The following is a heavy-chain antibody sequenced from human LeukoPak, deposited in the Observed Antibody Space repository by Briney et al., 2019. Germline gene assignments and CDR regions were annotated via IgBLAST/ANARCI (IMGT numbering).Heavy chain of an antibody. Sequence: PGGSLRLSCAASGFTFSSYWMSWVRQAPGKGLEWVANIKQDGSEKYYVDSVKGRFTISTDNAKNSLYLQMNSLRVEDTAVYYCARVRSIAVTRDYYYYMDVWGKGTTVTVSS. D-gene: IGHD6-19*01. J-gene: IGHJ6*03. CDR1: GFTFSSYW. CDR2: IKQDGSEK. V-gene: IGHV3-7*01. CDR3: ARVRSIAVTRDYYYYMDV.